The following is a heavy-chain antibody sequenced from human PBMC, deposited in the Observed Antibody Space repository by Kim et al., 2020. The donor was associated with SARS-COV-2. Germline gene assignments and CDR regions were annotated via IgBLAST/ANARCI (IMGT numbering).Heavy chain of an antibody. Sequence: GGSLRLSCAASGFTLGNYAMGWARLAPGRGLEWVSVVSGSGDSTYYADSVKGRFTISRDNSKSTLYLQMNSLKVEDTAIYYCAKAWGPSCYNHLDNWGQGTLVTVSS. CDR2: VSGSGDST. J-gene: IGHJ4*02. V-gene: IGHV3-23*01. CDR1: GFTLGNYA. CDR3: AKAWGPSCYNHLDN. D-gene: IGHD2-2*02.